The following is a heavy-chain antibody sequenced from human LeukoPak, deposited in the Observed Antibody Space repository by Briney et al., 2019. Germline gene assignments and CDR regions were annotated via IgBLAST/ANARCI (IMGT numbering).Heavy chain of an antibody. V-gene: IGHV4-4*07. CDR3: ARDYMVRGVTFFDP. CDR1: GDSISSYY. J-gene: IGHJ5*02. D-gene: IGHD3-10*01. CDR2: IYTSGST. Sequence: SETLSLTCSVSGDSISSYYWSWIRQPAGKGLEWIGRIYTSGSTNYNPSLKSRVTISVDTSKNQFSLKLSSVTAADTAVYYCARDYMVRGVTFFDPWGQGTLVTVSS.